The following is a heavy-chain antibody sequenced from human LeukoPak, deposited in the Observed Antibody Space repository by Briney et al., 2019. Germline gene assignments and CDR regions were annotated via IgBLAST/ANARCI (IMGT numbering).Heavy chain of an antibody. Sequence: GGSLRLSCAASGFTFSSYWMSWVRQAPGKGLEWVANIKQDGSEKYYVDSVKGRFTISRDNAKNSHYLQMNSLRAEDTAVYYCARDYGGSFAPWDYYMDVWGRGTTVTVSS. CDR1: GFTFSSYW. CDR2: IKQDGSEK. J-gene: IGHJ6*03. CDR3: ARDYGGSFAPWDYYMDV. D-gene: IGHD1-26*01. V-gene: IGHV3-7*01.